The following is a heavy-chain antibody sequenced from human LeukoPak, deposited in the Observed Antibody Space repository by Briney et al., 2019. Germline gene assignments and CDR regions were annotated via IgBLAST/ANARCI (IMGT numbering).Heavy chain of an antibody. V-gene: IGHV1-2*02. CDR3: ARQGYSGYDYDY. CDR1: AYTFTGYY. D-gene: IGHD5-12*01. J-gene: IGHJ4*02. CDR2: INPNSGGT. Sequence: ASVKVSCKASAYTFTGYYMHWVRQAAGQGLEWMGWINPNSGGTNYAQKFQGRVTMTRDTSISTAYMELSRLRTDDTAVYYCARQGYSGYDYDYWGQGTLVTVSS.